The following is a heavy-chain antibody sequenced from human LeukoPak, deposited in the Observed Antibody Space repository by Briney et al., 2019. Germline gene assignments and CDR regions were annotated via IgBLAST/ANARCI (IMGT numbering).Heavy chain of an antibody. J-gene: IGHJ4*02. CDR2: INHSGST. Sequence: PSETLSLTCAVYGGSFGGYYWSWIRQPPGKGLEWIGEINHSGSTNYNPSLKSRVTISVDTSKNQFSLKLSSVTAADTAVYYCARGRGGRDDYWGQGTLVTVSS. V-gene: IGHV4-34*01. CDR1: GGSFGGYY. CDR3: ARGRGGRDDY. D-gene: IGHD3-10*01.